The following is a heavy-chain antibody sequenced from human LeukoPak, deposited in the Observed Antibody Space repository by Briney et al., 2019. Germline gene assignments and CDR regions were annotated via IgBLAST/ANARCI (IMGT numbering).Heavy chain of an antibody. V-gene: IGHV4-30-4*01. CDR1: GGSISSGDYY. D-gene: IGHD3-22*01. Sequence: PSETLSLTCTVSGGSISSGDYYWSWIRQPPGKGLEWIGYIYYSGSTYYNPSLKSRVTISVDTSKNQFSLKLSSVTAADTAVYYCARGEYYYDSSDYYYNGAFDIWGQGTMVTVSS. CDR3: ARGEYYYDSSDYYYNGAFDI. CDR2: IYYSGST. J-gene: IGHJ3*02.